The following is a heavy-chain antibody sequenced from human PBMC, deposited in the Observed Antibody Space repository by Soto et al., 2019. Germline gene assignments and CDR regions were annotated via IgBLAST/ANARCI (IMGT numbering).Heavy chain of an antibody. J-gene: IGHJ4*02. CDR1: GGSISSGGYS. D-gene: IGHD5-18*01. Sequence: PSETLSLTCAVSGGSISSGGYSWSWIRQPPGKGLEWIGYIYHSGSTYYNPSLKSRVTISVDRSKNQFSLKLSSVTAADTAVYYCAREVRDTAVADFDYWGQGTLVTVSS. CDR2: IYHSGST. CDR3: AREVRDTAVADFDY. V-gene: IGHV4-30-2*01.